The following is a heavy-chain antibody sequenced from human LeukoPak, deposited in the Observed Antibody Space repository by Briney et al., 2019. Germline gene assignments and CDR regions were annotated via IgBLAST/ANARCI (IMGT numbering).Heavy chain of an antibody. CDR2: IGFAGDT. CDR3: ARGNILTGYEY. V-gene: IGHV3-13*04. CDR1: GFTFSSYD. J-gene: IGHJ4*02. D-gene: IGHD3-9*01. Sequence: GGSLGLSCAASGFTFSSYDMHWVRQSTGKGLEGVSAIGFAGDTYYAGSVKGRFTISRENAKNSLYLQMNYLRAGDTAVYYCARGNILTGYEYWGQGILVTVSS.